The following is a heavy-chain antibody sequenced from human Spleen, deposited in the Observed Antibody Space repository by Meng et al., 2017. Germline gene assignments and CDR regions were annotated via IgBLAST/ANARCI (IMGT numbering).Heavy chain of an antibody. V-gene: IGHV4-4*02. Sequence: QVQLPGPGPGLVKPSGTLSPTCAVSGYSISSRDWWSWVRQPPGKGLEWIGEISQGSGRTNYNPSLKSRVTISLDKSKNQFSLNVNSVTAADTAVYYCVRNEGYSFGAWGQGTLVTVSS. CDR2: ISQGSGRT. D-gene: IGHD2-21*01. CDR3: VRNEGYSFGA. CDR1: GYSISSRDW. J-gene: IGHJ5*02.